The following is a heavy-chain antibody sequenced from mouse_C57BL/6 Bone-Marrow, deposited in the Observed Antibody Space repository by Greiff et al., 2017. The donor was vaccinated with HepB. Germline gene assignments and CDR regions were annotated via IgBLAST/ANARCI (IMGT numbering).Heavy chain of an antibody. Sequence: VQLQQPGAELVKPGASVKLSCKASGYTFTSYWMQWVKQRPGQGLEWIGEIDPSDSYTNYKQKFKGKATLTVDTSSSTAYMQLSSLTSEDSAVYYCAREIYGSTYFDYWGQGTTLTVSS. CDR3: AREIYGSTYFDY. J-gene: IGHJ2*01. CDR1: GYTFTSYW. D-gene: IGHD1-1*01. V-gene: IGHV1-50*01. CDR2: IDPSDSYT.